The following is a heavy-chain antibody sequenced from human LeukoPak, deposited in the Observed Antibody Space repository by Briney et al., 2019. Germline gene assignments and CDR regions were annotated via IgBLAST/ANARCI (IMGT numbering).Heavy chain of an antibody. CDR3: ARGGSGYDSSYYYGTDV. CDR1: GGSISSYY. J-gene: IGHJ6*02. CDR2: IYDSGST. D-gene: IGHD5-12*01. Sequence: SETLSLTCTVSGGSISSYYWSWIRQPPGKGLEWIGYIYDSGSTNYNPSLKSRVTISVDTSKNQFSLKLSSVTAADTAVYYCARGGSGYDSSYYYGTDVWGQGTTVTVSS. V-gene: IGHV4-59*01.